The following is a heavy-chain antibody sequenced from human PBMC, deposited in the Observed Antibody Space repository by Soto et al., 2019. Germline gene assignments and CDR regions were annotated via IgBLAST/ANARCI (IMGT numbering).Heavy chain of an antibody. CDR2: IYYSGST. J-gene: IGHJ6*02. Sequence: SETLSLTCTVSGGSISSYYWSWIRQPPGKGLEWIGYIYYSGSTNYNPSLKSRVTISVDTSKNQFSLKLSSVTAADTAVYYCARDLIQVTPHYYYGMDVWDQGTTVTVSS. CDR1: GGSISSYY. CDR3: ARDLIQVTPHYYYGMDV. D-gene: IGHD2-21*02. V-gene: IGHV4-59*01.